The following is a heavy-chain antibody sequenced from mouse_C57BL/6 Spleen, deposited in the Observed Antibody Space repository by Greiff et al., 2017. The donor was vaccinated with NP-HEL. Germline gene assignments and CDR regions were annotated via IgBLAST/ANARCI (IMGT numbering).Heavy chain of an antibody. J-gene: IGHJ2*01. D-gene: IGHD1-1*01. Sequence: EVMLVESGGGLVKPGGSLKLSCEASGFTFSDYGMNWVRQAPEQGLEWVAYISSGSSTTYYAEKVKGRFTITRDNAKNTLFLQMTSLRSEDTPMYYCARGTTVVATDYWGQGTTLTVSS. CDR3: ARGTTVVATDY. CDR2: ISSGSSTT. CDR1: GFTFSDYG. V-gene: IGHV5-17*01.